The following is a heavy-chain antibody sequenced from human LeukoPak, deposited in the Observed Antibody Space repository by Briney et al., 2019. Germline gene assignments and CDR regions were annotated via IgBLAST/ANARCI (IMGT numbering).Heavy chain of an antibody. V-gene: IGHV4-34*01. J-gene: IGHJ4*02. CDR3: ARGRYDFWSGYWYYFDY. CDR1: GGSFSGYY. D-gene: IGHD3-3*01. CDR2: INHSGST. Sequence: SETLSLTCAVYGGSFSGYYWSWIRQPPGKGLEWIGEINHSGSTNYNPSLKSRVTISVDTSKNQFSLKLSSVTAADTAVYYCARGRYDFWSGYWYYFDYWGQGTLVTVSS.